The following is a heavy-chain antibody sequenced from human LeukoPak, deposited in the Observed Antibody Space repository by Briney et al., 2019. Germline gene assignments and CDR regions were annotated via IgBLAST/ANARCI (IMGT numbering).Heavy chain of an antibody. CDR3: ARDPDGSGILNY. D-gene: IGHD3-10*01. Sequence: GGSLRLSCAVSGFTVSSHYMNWVRQAPGKGLEWVAVISYDGSNKYYADSVKGRFTISRDNSKNTLYLQMNSLRAEDTAVYYCARDPDGSGILNYWGQGTLVTVSS. J-gene: IGHJ4*02. CDR2: ISYDGSNK. CDR1: GFTVSSHY. V-gene: IGHV3-30-3*01.